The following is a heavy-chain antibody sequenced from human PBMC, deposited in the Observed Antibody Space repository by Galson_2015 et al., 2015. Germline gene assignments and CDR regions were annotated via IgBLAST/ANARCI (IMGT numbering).Heavy chain of an antibody. J-gene: IGHJ4*02. CDR2: IKQDGSEK. Sequence: SLRLSCAASGSTFSSYWMSWVRQAPGKGLEWVANIKQDGSEKYYVDSVKGRFTISRDNAKNSLYLQMNSLRAEDTAVYYCARAQTDEYYDFWSGSHYFDYWGQGTLVTVSS. D-gene: IGHD3-3*01. V-gene: IGHV3-7*01. CDR1: GSTFSSYW. CDR3: ARAQTDEYYDFWSGSHYFDY.